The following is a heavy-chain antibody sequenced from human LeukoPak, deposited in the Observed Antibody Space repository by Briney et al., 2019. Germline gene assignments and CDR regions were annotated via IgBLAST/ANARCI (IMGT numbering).Heavy chain of an antibody. CDR1: GDSISVSNW. Sequence: PSGTLSLTCAVSGDSISVSNWWSWVRQPPGKGLEWIGEMYHSGTTNYNPSLKSRVTISVDKSKNQFSLKLSSVTAADTAVYYCASEVVAVAGTAPPDYWGQGTLVTVSS. V-gene: IGHV4-4*02. D-gene: IGHD6-19*01. J-gene: IGHJ4*02. CDR3: ASEVVAVAGTAPPDY. CDR2: MYHSGTT.